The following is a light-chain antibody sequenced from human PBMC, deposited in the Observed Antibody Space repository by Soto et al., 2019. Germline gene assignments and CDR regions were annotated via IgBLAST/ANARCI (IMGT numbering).Light chain of an antibody. CDR1: QDLSNY. CDR2: DAS. Sequence: DIQMTQSPSSLSASVGDRVTITCQASQDLSNYLNWYQQKPGKAPKLLIYDASNLETGVPSRFSGSGSGTDFTFTIRSLQPEDIATYYCQQYDNLPRTFGQGPKVEIK. CDR3: QQYDNLPRT. J-gene: IGKJ1*01. V-gene: IGKV1-33*01.